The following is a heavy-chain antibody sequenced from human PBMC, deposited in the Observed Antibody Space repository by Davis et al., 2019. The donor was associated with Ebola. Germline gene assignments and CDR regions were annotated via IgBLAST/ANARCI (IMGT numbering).Heavy chain of an antibody. Sequence: GESLKISCETSGFIFRNYVMSWVRQAPGKGLEWVSTFGTGGDTYYADSVKGRFAISRDKSRGTLYLQMNSLRVEDSAIYYCVKDSSNIWFDIWGQGTLVTVSS. CDR1: GFIFRNYV. J-gene: IGHJ3*02. CDR2: FGTGGDT. V-gene: IGHV3-23*01. CDR3: VKDSSNIWFDI. D-gene: IGHD2/OR15-2a*01.